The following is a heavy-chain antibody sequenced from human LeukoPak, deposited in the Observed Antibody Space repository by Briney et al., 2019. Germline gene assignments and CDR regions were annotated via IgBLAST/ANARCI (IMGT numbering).Heavy chain of an antibody. CDR2: ISSSSSYI. D-gene: IGHD3-10*01. Sequence: KSGGSLRLSCAASGSTFSSYSMNWVRQAPGKGLEWVSSISSSSSYIYYADSVKGRFTISRDNAKNSLYLQMNSLRAEDTAVYYCARDSLRSPGGFDLWGRGTLVTVSS. CDR1: GSTFSSYS. CDR3: ARDSLRSPGGFDL. V-gene: IGHV3-21*01. J-gene: IGHJ2*01.